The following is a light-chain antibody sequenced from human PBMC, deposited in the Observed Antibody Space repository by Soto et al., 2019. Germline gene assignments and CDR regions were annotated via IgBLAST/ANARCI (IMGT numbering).Light chain of an antibody. CDR1: QSVSSN. V-gene: IGKV3-15*01. J-gene: IGKJ4*01. CDR2: GAS. Sequence: IVMTQSPATLSVSPGERVTLSCRASQSVSSNLAWYHQKPGQAPRVLIYGASTRATGVPARFSGSGSGTEFTLTISGLQSEDFAVYYCQQYNSRLTFGGGTKVEIK. CDR3: QQYNSRLT.